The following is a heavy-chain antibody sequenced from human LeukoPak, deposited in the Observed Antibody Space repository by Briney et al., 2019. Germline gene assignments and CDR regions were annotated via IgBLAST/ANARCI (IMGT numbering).Heavy chain of an antibody. J-gene: IGHJ5*02. CDR3: TRGSTGAFGP. D-gene: IGHD7-27*01. CDR2: IRHSENP. CDR1: GDSISRYY. V-gene: IGHV4-59*01. Sequence: SETLSLTCTVSGDSISRYYWSWIRQPPGKGLEWIGYIRHSENPNYNPSLKSRVTMSVDTSKNQFSLKLNSVTAADTAVYYCTRGSTGAFGPWGQGTLVTVSS.